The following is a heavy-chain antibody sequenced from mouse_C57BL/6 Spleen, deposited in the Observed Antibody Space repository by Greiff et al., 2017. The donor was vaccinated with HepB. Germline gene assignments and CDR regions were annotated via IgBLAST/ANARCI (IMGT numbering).Heavy chain of an antibody. V-gene: IGHV1-82*01. Sequence: QVQLQQSGPELVKPGASVKISCKASGYAFSSSWMNWVEQRPGKGLEWIGRIYPGDGDTNYNGKFKGKATLTADKSSSTAYMQLSSLTSEDSAVYFCARSYDYSYAMDYWGQGTSVTVSS. CDR2: IYPGDGDT. CDR1: GYAFSSSW. CDR3: ARSYDYSYAMDY. J-gene: IGHJ4*01. D-gene: IGHD2-4*01.